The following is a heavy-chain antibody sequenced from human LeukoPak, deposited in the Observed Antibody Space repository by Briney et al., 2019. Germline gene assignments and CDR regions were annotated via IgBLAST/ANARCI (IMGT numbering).Heavy chain of an antibody. D-gene: IGHD4-11*01. CDR2: INPSGGST. CDR3: ARGASVTMGYYYMDV. CDR1: GYTFTSYY. J-gene: IGHJ6*03. V-gene: IGHV1-46*01. Sequence: ASVKVSCKASGYTFTSYYMHWVRQAPGQGLEWMGIINPSGGSTSYAQKFQGRVTITRDMSTSTVYMELSSLRSEDTAVYYCARGASVTMGYYYMDVWGKRTTVTVSS.